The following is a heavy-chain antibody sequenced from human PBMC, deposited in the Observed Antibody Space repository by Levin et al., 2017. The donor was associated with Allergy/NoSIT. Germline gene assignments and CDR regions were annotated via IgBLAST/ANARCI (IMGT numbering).Heavy chain of an antibody. Sequence: GESLKISCAASGFTFSSYAMHWVRQAPGKGLEWVALILYDGSNEYYADSVKGRFTISRDTSKNTLYLQMNSLRAEDTAVYYCARDRFRRFFDYWGQGTLVTVSS. CDR2: ILYDGSNE. D-gene: IGHD1-14*01. V-gene: IGHV3-30-3*01. CDR3: ARDRFRRFFDY. CDR1: GFTFSSYA. J-gene: IGHJ4*02.